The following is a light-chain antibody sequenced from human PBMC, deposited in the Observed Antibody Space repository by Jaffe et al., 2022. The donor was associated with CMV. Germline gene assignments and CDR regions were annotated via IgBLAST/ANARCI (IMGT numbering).Light chain of an antibody. V-gene: IGKV3-20*01. J-gene: IGKJ1*01. CDR2: GAS. Sequence: EIVLTQSPGTLSLSPGERGTLSCRASQPMRSNYVAWYQQKPGQAPRLLISGASHRATGVPDRFSGSVSGTDFILTISRVEPEDFAVYYCQQYLESWWTFGQGTTVEIK. CDR1: QPMRSNY. CDR3: QQYLESWWT.